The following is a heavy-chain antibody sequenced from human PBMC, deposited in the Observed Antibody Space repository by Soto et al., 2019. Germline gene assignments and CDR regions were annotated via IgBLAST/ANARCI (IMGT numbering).Heavy chain of an antibody. CDR2: IVPLPGTT. CDR3: ASGVGGLGGSSGWPDYAFDV. Sequence: QVQLVQSGAAVRKPGSSVKVSCKASGGTFTKYAITWVRQAPRQGLEWMGGIVPLPGTTNYAPKFRGRVTISADESTSTAYLVLSSLRSEDTAVYYCASGVGGLGGSSGWPDYAFDVWGQGTMVIVSS. CDR1: GGTFTKYA. J-gene: IGHJ3*01. D-gene: IGHD6-19*01. V-gene: IGHV1-69*01.